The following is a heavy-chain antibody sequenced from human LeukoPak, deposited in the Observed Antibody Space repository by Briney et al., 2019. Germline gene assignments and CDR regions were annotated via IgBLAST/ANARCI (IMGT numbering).Heavy chain of an antibody. D-gene: IGHD4-17*01. CDR3: ARGIFDYGTENYYFDY. CDR1: GGSISSYY. J-gene: IGHJ4*02. CDR2: IYTSGST. V-gene: IGHV4-4*07. Sequence: SETLSLTCTVSGGSISSYYWCWIRQPAGKGLEWIGRIYTSGSTNYNPSLKSRVTMSVDTSKNQFSLKLSSVTAADTAVYYCARGIFDYGTENYYFDYWGQGTLVTVSS.